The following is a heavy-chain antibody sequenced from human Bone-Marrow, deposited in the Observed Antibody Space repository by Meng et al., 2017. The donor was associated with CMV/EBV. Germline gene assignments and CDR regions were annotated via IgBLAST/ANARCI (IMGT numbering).Heavy chain of an antibody. V-gene: IGHV1-69*05. J-gene: IGHJ6*02. CDR2: IIPIFGTA. Sequence: SVKVSCKASGGTFSSYAISWVRQAPGQGLEWMGGIIPIFGTANYAQKFQGRVTITTDKSTSTAYMELSSLRSEDTAVYYCEYCYFVPPARYYYYGMDVWGQGTTVTVSS. CDR1: GGTFSSYA. D-gene: IGHD2-21*02. CDR3: EYCYFVPPARYYYYGMDV.